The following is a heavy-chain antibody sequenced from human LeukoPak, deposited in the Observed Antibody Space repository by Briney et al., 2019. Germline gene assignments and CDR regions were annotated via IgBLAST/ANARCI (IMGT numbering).Heavy chain of an antibody. J-gene: IGHJ4*02. CDR1: GSTFSTYT. CDR2: ISSSNSNI. CDR3: ARGRDWGFDY. D-gene: IGHD7-27*01. V-gene: IGHV3-48*02. Sequence: GGSLRLSCAASGSTFSTYTMNWVCQAPGKGLEWISYISSSNSNIYYADSVRGRFTISRDNAKNSLFLQMNSLRDEDTAVYYCARGRDWGFDYWGQGTLVTVSS.